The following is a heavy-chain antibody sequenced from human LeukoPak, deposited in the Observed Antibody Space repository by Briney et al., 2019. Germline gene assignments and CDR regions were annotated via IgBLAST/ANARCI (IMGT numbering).Heavy chain of an antibody. Sequence: SETLSLTCAVYGGSFSGYYWSWIRQPPGKGLEWIGEISHSGSTNYNPSLKSRVTISVDTSKNQFSLKLSSVTAADTAVYYCARGRVLLWFGERNWFDPWGQGTLVTVSS. J-gene: IGHJ5*02. V-gene: IGHV4-34*01. CDR1: GGSFSGYY. CDR2: ISHSGST. CDR3: ARGRVLLWFGERNWFDP. D-gene: IGHD3-10*01.